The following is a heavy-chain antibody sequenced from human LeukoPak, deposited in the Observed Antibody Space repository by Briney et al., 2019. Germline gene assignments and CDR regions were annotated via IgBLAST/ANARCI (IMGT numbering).Heavy chain of an antibody. Sequence: PGGSLRLSCAASGFTVSSNYMSWVRQAPGKGLEWVSVIYSGGSTYYADSVKGRFTISRDNSKNTLYLQMNSLRAEDTAVYYCARAHPFDYYDSRGYPVDYWGQGTLVTVSS. J-gene: IGHJ4*02. D-gene: IGHD3-22*01. CDR2: IYSGGST. V-gene: IGHV3-66*01. CDR1: GFTVSSNY. CDR3: ARAHPFDYYDSRGYPVDY.